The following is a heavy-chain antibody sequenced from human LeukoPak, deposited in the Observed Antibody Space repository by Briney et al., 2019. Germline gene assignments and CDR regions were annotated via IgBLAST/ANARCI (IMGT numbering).Heavy chain of an antibody. V-gene: IGHV3-23*01. Sequence: TGGSLRLSCATSGFTFSSYVMTCVRQAPGKGLEWVSALSGSGGSTFYADSVKGRFTISRDNSNNTLYLQMNSLRAEDTAVYYCAKGRTPDYWGQGTLVTVSS. J-gene: IGHJ4*02. D-gene: IGHD2-15*01. CDR1: GFTFSSYV. CDR3: AKGRTPDY. CDR2: LSGSGGST.